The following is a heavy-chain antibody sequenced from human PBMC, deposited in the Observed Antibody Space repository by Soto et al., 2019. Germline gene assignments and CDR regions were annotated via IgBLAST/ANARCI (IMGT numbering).Heavy chain of an antibody. CDR1: GYDFTHYW. CDR2: IYPGDSDT. D-gene: IGHD3-3*01. V-gene: IGHV5-51*01. CDR3: AREVGSSDPSDFYSLGP. J-gene: IGHJ5*02. Sequence: GESLKSCCKGAGYDFTHYWIAWVRQTPGKGRELVGVIYPGDSDTKYSPSFQGQVTISADKSSDTAYMQRSGLKASDTAIYYCAREVGSSDPSDFYSLGPWGQSTMVAVSS.